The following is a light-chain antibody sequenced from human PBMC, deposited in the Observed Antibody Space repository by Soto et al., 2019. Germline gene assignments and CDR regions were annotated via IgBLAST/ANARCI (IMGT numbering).Light chain of an antibody. Sequence: QSVLTQPPSASGTPGQRVAISCSGSSSNIGGNTVTWYQQLPGTAPKPLIYSNNLRPSEVPDRFSGSKSGTSASLAISGLQSDDEAYYYCAAWDDSLNGVVFGGGTKLTVL. J-gene: IGLJ2*01. V-gene: IGLV1-44*01. CDR3: AAWDDSLNGVV. CDR2: SNN. CDR1: SSNIGGNT.